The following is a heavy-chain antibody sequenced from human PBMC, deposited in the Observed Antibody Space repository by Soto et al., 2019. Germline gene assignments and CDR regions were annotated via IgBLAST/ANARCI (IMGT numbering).Heavy chain of an antibody. V-gene: IGHV3-53*02. Sequence: VQLVETGGGLIQPGGSLRLSCVASGLTVSSNSMNWVRQAPGKGLEWVSVLYSGGSTHYAGSVKGRFIISRDNSKNTLYLQMNSLRAEDTAVYYCARDRPGDEGDAFDIWGHGTMVTVSS. CDR3: ARDRPGDEGDAFDI. CDR1: GLTVSSNS. D-gene: IGHD3-10*01. J-gene: IGHJ3*02. CDR2: LYSGGST.